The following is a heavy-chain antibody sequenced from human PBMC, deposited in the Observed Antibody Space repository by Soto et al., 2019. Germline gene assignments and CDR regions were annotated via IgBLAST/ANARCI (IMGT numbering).Heavy chain of an antibody. J-gene: IGHJ5*02. V-gene: IGHV4-31*03. CDR3: ARGDSSWSMSWLDP. CDR2: IYYSGST. D-gene: IGHD6-13*01. Sequence: QVQLQESGPGLVKPSQTLSLTCTVSGGSISSGGYYWTWIRQHPGKGLEWIGYIYYSGSTYYNPSLKTRVTLLVDTSKNQYSLKLSAVTAADTAVYYCARGDSSWSMSWLDPWGQGALVTVSS. CDR1: GGSISSGGYY.